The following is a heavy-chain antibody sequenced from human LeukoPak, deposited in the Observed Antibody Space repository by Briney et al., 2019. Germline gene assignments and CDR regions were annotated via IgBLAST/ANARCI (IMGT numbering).Heavy chain of an antibody. Sequence: GRSLRLSCAASGFTLSNFAMHWVRQAPGKGLEWVAVISWDGNNQYYADSVKGRSTISRDNSNNTLYLQMTSLRRDDTAVYFCAREEYFYNVWGQGTLVTVSS. D-gene: IGHD3-10*01. CDR1: GFTLSNFA. CDR3: AREEYFYNV. CDR2: ISWDGNNQ. V-gene: IGHV3-30-3*01. J-gene: IGHJ4*02.